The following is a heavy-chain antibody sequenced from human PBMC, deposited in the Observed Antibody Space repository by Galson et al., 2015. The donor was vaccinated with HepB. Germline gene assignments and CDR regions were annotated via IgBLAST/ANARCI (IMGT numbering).Heavy chain of an antibody. CDR3: ARERSSSWYGGGAFDI. D-gene: IGHD6-13*01. CDR1: GFTVSSNY. CDR2: IYSGGST. Sequence: SLRLSCAASGFTVSSNYMSWVRQAPGKGLEWVSVIYSGGSTYYADSVKGRFTISRDNSKNTLYLQMNSLRAEDTAVYYCARERSSSWYGGGAFDIWGQGTMVTVSS. V-gene: IGHV3-53*01. J-gene: IGHJ3*02.